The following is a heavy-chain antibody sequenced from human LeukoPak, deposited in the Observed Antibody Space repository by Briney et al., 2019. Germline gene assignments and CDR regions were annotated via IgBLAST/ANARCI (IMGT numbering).Heavy chain of an antibody. CDR3: ASPGSDTRMAGPSDY. V-gene: IGHV1-46*01. J-gene: IGHJ4*02. D-gene: IGHD6-19*01. CDR2: INPSGGST. Sequence: ASVKVSCKASGYTFTSYYMHWVRQAPGQGLEWMGIINPSGGSTSYAQKFQGRVTMTRDTSTSTVYMELSSLRSEDTAVYYCASPGSDTRMAGPSDYWGQGTLVTVSS. CDR1: GYTFTSYY.